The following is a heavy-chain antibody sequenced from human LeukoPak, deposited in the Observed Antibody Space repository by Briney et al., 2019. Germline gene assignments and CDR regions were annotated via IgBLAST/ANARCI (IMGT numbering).Heavy chain of an antibody. J-gene: IGHJ4*02. CDR2: IWYDGSNK. CDR1: GFTFSSYG. V-gene: IGHV3-33*01. CDR3: AGDIYSSGWYPDY. D-gene: IGHD6-19*01. Sequence: GGSLRLSCAASGFTFSSYGMHWARQAPGKGLEWVAVIWYDGSNKYYADSVKGRFTISRDNSKNTLYLQMNSLRAEDTAVYYCAGDIYSSGWYPDYWGQGTLVTVSS.